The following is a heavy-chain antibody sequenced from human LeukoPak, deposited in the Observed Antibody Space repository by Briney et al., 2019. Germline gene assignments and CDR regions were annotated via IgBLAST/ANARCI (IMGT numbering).Heavy chain of an antibody. D-gene: IGHD6-13*01. Sequence: GGSLRLSCAASGFTFSSYGMHWVRQAPGKGLEWVAFIRYDGGNKYYADSVKGRFTISRDNSKNTLYLQMNSLRAEDTAVYYCAKVSLEQLNWFDPWGQGTLVTVSS. CDR3: AKVSLEQLNWFDP. J-gene: IGHJ5*02. CDR1: GFTFSSYG. CDR2: IRYDGGNK. V-gene: IGHV3-30*02.